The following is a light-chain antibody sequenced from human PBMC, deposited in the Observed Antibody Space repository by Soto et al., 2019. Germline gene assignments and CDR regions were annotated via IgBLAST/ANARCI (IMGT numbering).Light chain of an antibody. J-gene: IGKJ4*01. CDR2: WAS. V-gene: IGKV4-1*01. CDR3: QQYYNFFALT. Sequence: DIVLTQSPDSLAVSLGERVTINCKSSQSVLYSSNNQNYLAWYQQKPGQPPKLLIYWASTRESGVPDRFSGIGSGTEFTLTIRSLQAEDVAVYYCQQYYNFFALTFGGGTKVDVK. CDR1: QSVLYSSNNQNY.